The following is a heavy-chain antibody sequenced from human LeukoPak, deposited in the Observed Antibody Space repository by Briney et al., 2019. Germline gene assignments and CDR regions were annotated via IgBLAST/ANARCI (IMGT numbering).Heavy chain of an antibody. D-gene: IGHD4-17*01. J-gene: IGHJ3*02. Sequence: ASVKVSRKASGYTFTSYGISWVRQAPGQGLEWMGWISAYNGNTNYAQKLQGRVTMTTDTSTSTAYMELRSLRSDDTAVYYCARLGDYNTDDAFDIWGQGTMVTVSS. CDR1: GYTFTSYG. CDR3: ARLGDYNTDDAFDI. V-gene: IGHV1-18*01. CDR2: ISAYNGNT.